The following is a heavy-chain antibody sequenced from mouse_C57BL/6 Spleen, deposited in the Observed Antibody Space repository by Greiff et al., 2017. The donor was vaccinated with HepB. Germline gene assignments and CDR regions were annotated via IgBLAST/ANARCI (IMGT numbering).Heavy chain of an antibody. Sequence: VQLQQSGAELVRPGASVTLSCKASGYTFPDYEMHWVKQKPVHGLEWIGAIDPETGGTAYNQKFKGKAILTADKSSSTAYMELRSLTSEDSAVYFCTRTTRVTTHWYLEVWGTGTTVTVSS. CDR3: TRTTRVTTHWYLEV. CDR1: GYTFPDYE. V-gene: IGHV1-15*01. J-gene: IGHJ1*03. CDR2: IDPETGGT. D-gene: IGHD2-1*01.